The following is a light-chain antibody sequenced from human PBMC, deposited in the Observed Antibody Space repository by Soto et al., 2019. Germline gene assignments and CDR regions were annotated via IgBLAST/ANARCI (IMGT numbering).Light chain of an antibody. V-gene: IGLV2-11*01. J-gene: IGLJ3*02. CDR2: DVA. CDR1: SSDVGHYNY. CDR3: CSYAGSYTWV. Sequence: QSVLTQPRSVSGSPGQSVTISCTGTSSDVGHYNYVSWYRQHPGKAPKLMIYDVAQRPSGVPDRFSGSKSGNTASLTISGLQAEDEADYYCCSYAGSYTWVFGGGTKLTVL.